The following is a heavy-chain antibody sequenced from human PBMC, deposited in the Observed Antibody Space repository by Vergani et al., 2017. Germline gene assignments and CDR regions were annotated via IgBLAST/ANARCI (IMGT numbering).Heavy chain of an antibody. J-gene: IGHJ6*02. V-gene: IGHV3-21*01. CDR2: ISSSSSYI. Sequence: EVQLVESGGGLVKPGGSLRLSCAASGFTFSSYSMNCVRQAPGKGLEWVSSISSSSSYIYYADSVKGRFTISRDNAKNSLYLQMNSLRAEDTAVYYCARTPDYGDYYYYGMDVWGQGTTVTVSS. CDR3: ARTPDYGDYYYYGMDV. CDR1: GFTFSSYS. D-gene: IGHD4-17*01.